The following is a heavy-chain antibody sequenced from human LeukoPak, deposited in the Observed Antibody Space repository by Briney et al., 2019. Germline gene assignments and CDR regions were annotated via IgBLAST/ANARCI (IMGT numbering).Heavy chain of an antibody. J-gene: IGHJ4*02. D-gene: IGHD3-10*01. CDR3: ARGGITMVRGVIITPGGYVY. Sequence: SVKVPCKASGGTFSSYAISWVRQAPGQGLEWMGGIIPIFGTANYAQKFQGRVTITADKSTSTAYMELSSLRSEDTAVYYCARGGITMVRGVIITPGGYVYWGQGTLVTVSS. CDR2: IIPIFGTA. CDR1: GGTFSSYA. V-gene: IGHV1-69*06.